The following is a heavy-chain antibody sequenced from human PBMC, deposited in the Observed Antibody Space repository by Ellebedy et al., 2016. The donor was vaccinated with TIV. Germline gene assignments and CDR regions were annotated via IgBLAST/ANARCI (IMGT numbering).Heavy chain of an antibody. CDR1: AVTFSNYP. CDR3: AKIAVSGLWYFDL. D-gene: IGHD6-19*01. V-gene: IGHV3-23*01. Sequence: PGGSLRLSCAASAVTFSNYPMSWVRQAPGKGLGWVSAISVTGDLTYYAASVKGRFTVSSDNSNNTLYLQMKSLRAEDTAIYYCAKIAVSGLWYFDLWGRGTLVTVSS. J-gene: IGHJ2*01. CDR2: ISVTGDLT.